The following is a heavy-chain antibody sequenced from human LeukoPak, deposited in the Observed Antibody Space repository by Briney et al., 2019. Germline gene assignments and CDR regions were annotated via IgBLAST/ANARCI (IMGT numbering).Heavy chain of an antibody. CDR3: ARTEQNDFWSGYYFDY. Sequence: SETLSLTCTVSGGSISSYYWSWIRQPPGKGLEWIGYIYYSGSTNYNPSLKSRVTISVDTSKNQFSLKLSSVTAAGTAVYYCARTEQNDFWSGYYFDYWGQGTLVTVSS. V-gene: IGHV4-59*01. J-gene: IGHJ4*02. D-gene: IGHD3-3*01. CDR2: IYYSGST. CDR1: GGSISSYY.